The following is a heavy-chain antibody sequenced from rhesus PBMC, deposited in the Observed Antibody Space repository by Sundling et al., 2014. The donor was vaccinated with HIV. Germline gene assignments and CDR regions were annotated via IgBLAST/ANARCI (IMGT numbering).Heavy chain of an antibody. J-gene: IGHJ6*01. D-gene: IGHD4-35*01. CDR2: IYGNSAST. Sequence: VQLQESGPGLVKPSETLSLTCAVSGGSISGGFGWNWIRQPPGKGLEWIGNIYGNSASTDYNPSLKSRVAISKDTSKNQFFLKLSSVTAADTGRCNYCARDQDGNRYYHGLDSWGQGGLVTVSS. V-gene: IGHV4S9*01. CDR3: ARDQDGNRYYHGLDS. CDR1: GGSISGGFG.